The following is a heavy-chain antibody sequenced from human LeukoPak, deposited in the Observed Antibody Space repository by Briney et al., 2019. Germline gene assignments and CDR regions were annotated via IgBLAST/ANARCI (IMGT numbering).Heavy chain of an antibody. V-gene: IGHV1-2*02. CDR1: GHTFTGYY. CDR3: ARDRTTVTTGGMDV. Sequence: ASVKVSCKASGHTFTGYYMHWVRQAPGQGLEWMGWINPNSGGTNYAQKFQGRVTMTRDTSISTAYMELSRLRSDDTAVYYCARDRTTVTTGGMDVWGQGTTVTVSS. CDR2: INPNSGGT. D-gene: IGHD4-17*01. J-gene: IGHJ6*02.